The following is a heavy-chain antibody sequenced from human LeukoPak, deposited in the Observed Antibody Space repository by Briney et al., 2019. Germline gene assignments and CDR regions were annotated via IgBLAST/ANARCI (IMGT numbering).Heavy chain of an antibody. D-gene: IGHD3-10*01. CDR1: GYXFSSYA. J-gene: IGHJ4*02. CDR2: ISGYNGNT. CDR3: ARGFYGSGTYRYYYFDY. V-gene: IGHV1-18*01. Sequence: ASVKVSCKASGYXFSSYAINWVRQAPGQGLEWMERISGYNGNTNHAQKFQGRVTMTTDTSTSTAYMELRSLRSDDTAVYYCARGFYGSGTYRYYYFDYWGQGTLVTVSS.